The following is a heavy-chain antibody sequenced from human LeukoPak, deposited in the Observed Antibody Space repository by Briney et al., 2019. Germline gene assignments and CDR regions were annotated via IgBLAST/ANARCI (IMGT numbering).Heavy chain of an antibody. Sequence: SETLSLTCTVSGGSSSSYYWSWIRQPAGKGLEWIGRIYTSGSTNYNPSLKSRVTMSVDTSKNQFSLKLSSVTAADTAVYYCARDRKYSSGWFNFDYWGQGTLVTVSS. D-gene: IGHD6-19*01. CDR2: IYTSGST. J-gene: IGHJ4*02. CDR3: ARDRKYSSGWFNFDY. V-gene: IGHV4-4*07. CDR1: GGSSSSYY.